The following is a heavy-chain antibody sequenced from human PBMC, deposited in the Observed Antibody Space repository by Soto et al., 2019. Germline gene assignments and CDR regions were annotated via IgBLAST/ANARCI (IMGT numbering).Heavy chain of an antibody. CDR3: AKDPQGYSYGHNWFDP. J-gene: IGHJ5*02. D-gene: IGHD5-18*01. Sequence: GGSLRLSCAASGFTFSSYAMSWVRQAPGKGLEWVSAISGSGDSTYYADSVKGRFTISRDNSKNTLYLQMNSLRAEDTAVYYCAKDPQGYSYGHNWFDPWGQGTLVTVSS. CDR2: ISGSGDST. V-gene: IGHV3-23*01. CDR1: GFTFSSYA.